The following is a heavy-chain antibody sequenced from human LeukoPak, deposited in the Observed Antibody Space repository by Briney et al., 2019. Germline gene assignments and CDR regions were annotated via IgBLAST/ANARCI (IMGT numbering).Heavy chain of an antibody. CDR2: IYYSGST. CDR3: ARLHYYDSSGYYGYSDY. CDR1: GGSISSYY. D-gene: IGHD3-22*01. Sequence: SETLSLTCTVSGGSISSYYWSWIRQPPGKGLEWIGYIYYSGSTNYNPSLKSRVTISVDTSKNQFSLKLSSVTAADTAVYYCARLHYYDSSGYYGYSDYWGQGTLVTVSS. V-gene: IGHV4-59*01. J-gene: IGHJ4*02.